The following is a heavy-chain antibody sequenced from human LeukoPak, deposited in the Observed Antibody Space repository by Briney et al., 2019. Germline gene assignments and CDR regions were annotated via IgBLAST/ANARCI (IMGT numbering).Heavy chain of an antibody. Sequence: SETLSLTCAVYSGSFSGYYWSWIRQPPGKGLEWIGEINDSGSVNCNPSLKNRVTLSVDTPKNQFSLRLSSVAAADTAVYYCARRLVDSGASQVSDDWGQGTLVTVSS. D-gene: IGHD2-15*01. J-gene: IGHJ4*02. CDR2: INDSGSV. CDR3: ARRLVDSGASQVSDD. V-gene: IGHV4-34*01. CDR1: SGSFSGYY.